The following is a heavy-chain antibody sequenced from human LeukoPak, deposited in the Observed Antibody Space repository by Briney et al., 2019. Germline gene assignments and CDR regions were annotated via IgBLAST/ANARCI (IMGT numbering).Heavy chain of an antibody. D-gene: IGHD4-23*01. CDR1: GFTFSSYA. V-gene: IGHV3-23*01. J-gene: IGHJ4*02. Sequence: PGGSLRLSCAASGFTFSSYAMGWVRQVPGKGLEWVSAISETGVGTYYAGSVRGRFSISRDNSKNTLYLQMNSLRADDTAVYYCAKEVKVVNLHLNSWGQGTLVTVSS. CDR2: ISETGVGT. CDR3: AKEVKVVNLHLNS.